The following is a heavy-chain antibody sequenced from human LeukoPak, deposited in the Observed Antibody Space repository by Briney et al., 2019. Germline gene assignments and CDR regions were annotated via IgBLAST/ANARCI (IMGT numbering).Heavy chain of an antibody. CDR2: ISSSSSYI. V-gene: IGHV3-21*01. D-gene: IGHD3-3*01. Sequence: PGGSLRLSCAASGFTFSSYSMNWVRQAPGKGLEWVSSISSSSSYIYYADSVKGRFTISRDNAKNSLYLQMNSLRAEDTAVYYCARVYDFWSGYYAFDIWGQGTMVTVSS. CDR1: GFTFSSYS. J-gene: IGHJ3*02. CDR3: ARVYDFWSGYYAFDI.